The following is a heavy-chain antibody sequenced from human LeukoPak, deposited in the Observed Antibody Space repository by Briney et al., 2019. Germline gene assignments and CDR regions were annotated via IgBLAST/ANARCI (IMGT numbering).Heavy chain of an antibody. Sequence: PGGSLRLSCAASGFTFSTYSMHWVRQAPGKGLEYVSAITSNGGSAYYANSVKGRFTISRDNSKNTLYLQMGSLRIEDMALYYCARVGKGGYDYWGQGTLVSVSS. CDR1: GFTFSTYS. D-gene: IGHD3-22*01. J-gene: IGHJ4*02. V-gene: IGHV3-64*01. CDR2: ITSNGGSA. CDR3: ARVGKGGYDY.